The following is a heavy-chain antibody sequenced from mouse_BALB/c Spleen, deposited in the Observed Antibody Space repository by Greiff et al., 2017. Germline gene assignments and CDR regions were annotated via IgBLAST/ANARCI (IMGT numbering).Heavy chain of an antibody. J-gene: IGHJ4*01. CDR1: GFNIKDYY. Sequence: VQLQQSGAELVRSGASVKLSCTASGFNIKDYYMPWVKQRPEQGLEWIGWIDPENGDTEYAPKFQGKATMTADTSSNTAYLQLSSLTSEDTAVCDCDEWGVTGGYAMAYWGQGTSVTVSA. CDR2: IDPENGDT. D-gene: IGHD2-2*01. V-gene: IGHV14-4*02. CDR3: DEWGVTGGYAMAY.